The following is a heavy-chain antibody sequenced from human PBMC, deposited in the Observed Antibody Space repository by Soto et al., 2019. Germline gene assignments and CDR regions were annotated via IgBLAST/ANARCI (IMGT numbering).Heavy chain of an antibody. J-gene: IGHJ6*03. CDR1: GGSISSYY. V-gene: IGHV4-59*01. D-gene: IGHD2-8*01. CDR3: ARGVLLVYAIRSDYYDDMDV. Sequence: SETLSLTCTVSGGSISSYYWSWIRQPPGKGLEWIGYIYYSGSTNYNPSLKSRVTISVDTSKNQFSLKLSSVTAADTAVYYCARGVLLVYAIRSDYYDDMDVWGKGTPVTVSS. CDR2: IYYSGST.